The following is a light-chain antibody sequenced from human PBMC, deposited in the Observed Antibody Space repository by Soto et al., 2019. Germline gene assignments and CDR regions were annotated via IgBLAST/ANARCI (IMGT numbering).Light chain of an antibody. CDR2: GTS. J-gene: IGKJ4*01. CDR1: QTIGSTY. Sequence: EIVLTQSPGTLSLSPGETATLSCRASQTIGSTYLAWYQHKPGQAPRLLLFGTSSRATGIPDRFSGSGSGTDFTLTISRLEPEDFAVYYCQQYASSPLLTFGGGTRVEIK. V-gene: IGKV3-20*01. CDR3: QQYASSPLLT.